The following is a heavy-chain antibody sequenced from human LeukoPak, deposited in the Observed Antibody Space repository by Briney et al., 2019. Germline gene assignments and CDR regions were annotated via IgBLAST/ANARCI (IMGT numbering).Heavy chain of an antibody. J-gene: IGHJ4*02. CDR1: GFIFSSYA. V-gene: IGHV3-23*01. CDR2: ISGGGGST. D-gene: IGHD6-19*01. CDR3: AKDEGSGWPYYLDY. Sequence: PGGSLRLSCAASGFIFSSYAMSWVRQAPGKGLEWVSAISGGGGSTYYADSVKGRFTISRDNSKNTLYLQMNSLRAEDTAVYYCAKDEGSGWPYYLDYWGQGTLVTVSS.